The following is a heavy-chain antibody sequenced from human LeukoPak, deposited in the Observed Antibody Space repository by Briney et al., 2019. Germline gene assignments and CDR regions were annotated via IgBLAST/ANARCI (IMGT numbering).Heavy chain of an antibody. CDR3: AGPDGDGGYNWFDP. D-gene: IGHD3-16*01. CDR1: GGSFSGYY. Sequence: PSETLSLTCAVYGGSFSGYYWSWIRQPPGKGLEWIGEINHSGSTNYNPSLKSRVTISVDTSKNQFSLKLSSVTAADTAVYYCAGPDGDGGYNWFDPWGQGTLVTVSS. J-gene: IGHJ5*02. V-gene: IGHV4-34*01. CDR2: INHSGST.